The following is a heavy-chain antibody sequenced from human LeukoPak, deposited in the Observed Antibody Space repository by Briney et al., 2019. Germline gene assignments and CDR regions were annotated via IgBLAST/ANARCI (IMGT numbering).Heavy chain of an antibody. D-gene: IGHD1-1*01. CDR3: ARGSTNYGNWFDP. Sequence: GGSLRLSCAASGFTFSRSWMHWVRQAPGKGLVWVSRMNSDGSTTTYADSVKGRVTISRDNAKKSLYLQMNSLRAEDTAVYYCARGSTNYGNWFDPWGQGTLVTVSS. CDR1: GFTFSRSW. CDR2: MNSDGSTT. V-gene: IGHV3-74*03. J-gene: IGHJ5*02.